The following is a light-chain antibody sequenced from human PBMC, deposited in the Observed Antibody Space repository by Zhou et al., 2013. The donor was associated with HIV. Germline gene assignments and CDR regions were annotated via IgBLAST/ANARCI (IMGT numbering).Light chain of an antibody. CDR1: QDITYY. CDR3: QQYDNLLFT. CDR2: DAS. J-gene: IGKJ3*01. V-gene: IGKV1-33*01. Sequence: DIQMTQSPSSLSASVGDSVTITCQASQDITYYLNWYQHKPGEAPKLLIYDASNLETGVPSRFSGSGYGTNFTFTISSLQPEDIATYYCQQYDNLLFTFGPGTKVDIK.